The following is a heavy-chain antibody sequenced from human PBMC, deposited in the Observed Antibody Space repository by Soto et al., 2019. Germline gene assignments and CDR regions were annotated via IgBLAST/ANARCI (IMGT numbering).Heavy chain of an antibody. CDR2: ISAYNGNT. D-gene: IGHD3-22*01. CDR1: GYTFTSYG. CDR3: AREGGYYDSSGYYCYYYMDV. Sequence: ASVKVSCKASGYTFTSYGISWVRQAPGQGLEWMGWISAYNGNTNYAQKLQGRVTMTTDTSTSTAYMELRSLRSDDTAVYYCAREGGYYDSSGYYCYYYMDVWGKGTTVTVSS. V-gene: IGHV1-18*01. J-gene: IGHJ6*03.